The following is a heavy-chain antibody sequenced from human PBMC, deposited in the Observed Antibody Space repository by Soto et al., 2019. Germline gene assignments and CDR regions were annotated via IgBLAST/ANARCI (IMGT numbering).Heavy chain of an antibody. J-gene: IGHJ5*02. CDR1: GGSVSSGGYY. V-gene: IGHV4-61*08. D-gene: IGHD5-18*01. Sequence: SETLSLTCTVSGGSVSSGGYYWSWIRQPPGKGLEWIGYIYYSGNTNYNPSLKSRVIISVDTSKNLFSLKLTSVTAADTAVYYCARIPVDTSMIYRLDPWGQGTLVTVSS. CDR2: IYYSGNT. CDR3: ARIPVDTSMIYRLDP.